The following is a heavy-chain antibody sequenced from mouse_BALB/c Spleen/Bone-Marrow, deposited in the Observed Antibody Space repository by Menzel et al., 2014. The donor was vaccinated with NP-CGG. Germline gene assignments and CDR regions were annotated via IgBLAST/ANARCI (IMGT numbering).Heavy chain of an antibody. CDR2: IYPGNVNT. J-gene: IGHJ3*01. CDR1: GYTFTSYY. CDR3: ARGNGGAWIAY. V-gene: IGHV1S56*01. Sequence: VQLQQSGPELVKPGASVRISCKASGYTFTSYYIHWVKQRPGQGLEWIGWIYPGNVNTKYNEKFKGKATLTADKSSSTAYMQLSSLTSEDSAVYFCARGNGGAWIAYWGQGTLVTVSA.